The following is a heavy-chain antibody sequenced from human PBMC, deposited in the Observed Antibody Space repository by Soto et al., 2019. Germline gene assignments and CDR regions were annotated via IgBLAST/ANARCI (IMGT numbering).Heavy chain of an antibody. V-gene: IGHV4-34*01. D-gene: IGHD6-13*01. Sequence: SDTLSLTCAVYGGTFSGYYWSWIRQPPGKGLEWIGEINHSGSTNYNPSLKSRVTISVDTSKNQFSLKLSSVTAADTAVYYCARAPLSSSSPNDYWGQGTLVTVS. CDR3: ARAPLSSSSPNDY. CDR1: GGTFSGYY. CDR2: INHSGST. J-gene: IGHJ4*02.